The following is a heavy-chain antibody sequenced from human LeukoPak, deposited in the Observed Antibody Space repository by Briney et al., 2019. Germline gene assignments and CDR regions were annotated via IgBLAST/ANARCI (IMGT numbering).Heavy chain of an antibody. Sequence: GGSLRLSCAASGFTFSDYYMSWIRQAPGKGLEWVSYISSSGSTIYYADSVKGRVTISRDNAKNSLYLQMNSLRAEDTAVYYCAKDALRIVVVPAAMPYYYYMDVWGKGTTVTVSS. CDR2: ISSSGSTI. V-gene: IGHV3-11*04. J-gene: IGHJ6*03. D-gene: IGHD2-2*01. CDR1: GFTFSDYY. CDR3: AKDALRIVVVPAAMPYYYYMDV.